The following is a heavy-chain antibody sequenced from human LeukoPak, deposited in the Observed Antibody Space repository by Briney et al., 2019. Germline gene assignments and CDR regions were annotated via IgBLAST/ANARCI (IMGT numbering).Heavy chain of an antibody. CDR2: ISAYNGNT. V-gene: IGHV1-18*01. Sequence: ASVKVSCKASGYTFTSYGISWVRQAPGQGLEWMGWISAYNGNTNYAQKFQGRVTITADKSTSTAYMELSSLRSEDTAVYYCARGVCSGGSCYSGYFQHWGQGTLVTVSS. J-gene: IGHJ1*01. CDR3: ARGVCSGGSCYSGYFQH. CDR1: GYTFTSYG. D-gene: IGHD2-15*01.